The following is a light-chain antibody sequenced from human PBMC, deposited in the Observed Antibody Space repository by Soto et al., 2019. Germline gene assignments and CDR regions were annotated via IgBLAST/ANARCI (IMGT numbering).Light chain of an antibody. V-gene: IGKV2-30*02. CDR2: KVS. J-gene: IGKJ1*01. CDR1: QSLVHSDGNTY. Sequence: DVVMTQSPLSLPVTLGQPSSISCSSSQSLVHSDGNTYLNSFQQRPGQSPRRVIYKVSNRDSGVPDTFSGSGSGSDSTLKISRVEAEDVGVYYGKQGKHWPWTFGQGTKVEIK. CDR3: KQGKHWPWT.